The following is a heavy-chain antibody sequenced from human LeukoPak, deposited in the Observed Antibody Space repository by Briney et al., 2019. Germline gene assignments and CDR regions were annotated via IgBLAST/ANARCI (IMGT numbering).Heavy chain of an antibody. V-gene: IGHV3-23*01. Sequence: GGSLRLSCAASGFTFSAYAMSWVRQAPGKGLEWVSGMSGNGGTTYHADSVKGRFTISRDNSKNTLYLQMNNLRAEDTAVYFRARRDYYDSSGYSPLFDYWGQGTLVTVSS. CDR1: GFTFSAYA. CDR2: MSGNGGTT. J-gene: IGHJ4*02. D-gene: IGHD3-22*01. CDR3: ARRDYYDSSGYSPLFDY.